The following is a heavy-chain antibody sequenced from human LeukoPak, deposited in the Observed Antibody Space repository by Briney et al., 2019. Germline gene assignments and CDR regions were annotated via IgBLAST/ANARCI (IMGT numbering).Heavy chain of an antibody. V-gene: IGHV4-34*01. J-gene: IGHJ4*02. Sequence: SETLSLTCAVYGGSFSGYYWSWIREPPGKGLEWIGEINHSGSTNYNPSLKSRVSISVDTSKNQFSLKLSSVTAADAAVYYCARGIRRHYYGSGSYYNTGRRIGDYFDYWGQGTLVTVSS. CDR3: ARGIRRHYYGSGSYYNTGRRIGDYFDY. D-gene: IGHD3-10*01. CDR2: INHSGST. CDR1: GGSFSGYY.